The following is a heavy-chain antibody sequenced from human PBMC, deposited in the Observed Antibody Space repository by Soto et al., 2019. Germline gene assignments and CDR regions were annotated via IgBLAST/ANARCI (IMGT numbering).Heavy chain of an antibody. CDR2: INSEDSST. Sequence: GGSLRLSCAASGFTLSTYWMDWVRQAPGKGPVWVSRINSEDSSTNYADSVKGRFTISRDNAKNTLYLQMNSLRAEDTAVYYCARRGLPNGMDVWGQGTTVTVSS. CDR3: ARRGLPNGMDV. V-gene: IGHV3-74*01. J-gene: IGHJ6*02. CDR1: GFTLSTYW. D-gene: IGHD5-18*01.